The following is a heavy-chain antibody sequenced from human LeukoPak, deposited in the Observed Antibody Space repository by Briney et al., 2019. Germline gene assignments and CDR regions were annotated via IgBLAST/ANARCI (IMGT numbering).Heavy chain of an antibody. D-gene: IGHD3-16*01. Sequence: SETLSLTCTVSGGSITSSFYWSWTRQSPGKGLEWIGYIYNSGGTKYNPSLKSRLTISVDTSKNQFSLNLSSVTAADTAVYYCARASVLLSADYWGQGTLATVSS. V-gene: IGHV4-59*01. CDR2: IYNSGGT. J-gene: IGHJ4*02. CDR1: GGSITSSFY. CDR3: ARASVLLSADY.